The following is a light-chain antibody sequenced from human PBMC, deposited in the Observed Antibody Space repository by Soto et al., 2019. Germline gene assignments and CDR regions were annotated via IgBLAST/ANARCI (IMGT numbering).Light chain of an antibody. J-gene: IGLJ1*01. CDR2: DVS. V-gene: IGLV2-14*01. CDR1: SSDVGGYNY. CDR3: SSYTRSSTLPSYV. Sequence: QSALTQPASVSGSPGQSITISCTGTSSDVGGYNYVSWYQQHPGKAPKLMIYDVSNRPSGVSNRFSGSKSGNTASLTISGLQAEDEADYYCSSYTRSSTLPSYVFGTGTKLTVL.